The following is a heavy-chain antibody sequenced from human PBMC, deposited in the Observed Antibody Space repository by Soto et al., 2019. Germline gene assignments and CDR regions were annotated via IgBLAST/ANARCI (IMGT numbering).Heavy chain of an antibody. CDR3: ARDPRPYSSYDIELNWFDP. Sequence: SLPCADSGCTFSTFERSWVRQAPGRGLEWVSYISGSGSTIYYADSVKGRFTISRDNAKNSLFLQMNSLGAEDTAVYYCARDPRPYSSYDIELNWFDPWGQGTLVNVAP. D-gene: IGHD3-9*01. V-gene: IGHV3-48*03. CDR2: ISGSGSTI. CDR1: GCTFSTFE. J-gene: IGHJ5*02.